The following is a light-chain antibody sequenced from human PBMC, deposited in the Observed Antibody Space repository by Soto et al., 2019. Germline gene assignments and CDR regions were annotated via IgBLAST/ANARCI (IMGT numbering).Light chain of an antibody. CDR3: SSYTSSSTVV. Sequence: QSALTQPASVSGSPGQSITISCTGTSSDVGGYKYVSWYQQHPGKAPNLMIYDVSNRPSGVSTRFSGSKSGNTASLTISGLQAEDEADYYCSSYTSSSTVVFGGGTKLTVL. CDR2: DVS. V-gene: IGLV2-14*01. CDR1: SSDVGGYKY. J-gene: IGLJ2*01.